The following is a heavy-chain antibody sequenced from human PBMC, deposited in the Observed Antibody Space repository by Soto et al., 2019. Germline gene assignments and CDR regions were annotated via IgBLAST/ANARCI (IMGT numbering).Heavy chain of an antibody. D-gene: IGHD1-26*01. CDR1: GGSISSGDYY. Sequence: SETLSLTCTVSGGSISSGDYYWSWIRQPPGKGLEWIGYIYYSGSTYYNPSLKSRVTISVDTSKNQFSLKLSSVTAADTAVYYCARVGGQLRTCDYWGQGTLVTVSS. V-gene: IGHV4-30-4*01. CDR2: IYYSGST. J-gene: IGHJ4*02. CDR3: ARVGGQLRTCDY.